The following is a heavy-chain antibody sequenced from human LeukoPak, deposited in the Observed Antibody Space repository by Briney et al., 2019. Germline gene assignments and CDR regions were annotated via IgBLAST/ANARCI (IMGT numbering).Heavy chain of an antibody. CDR3: AREADDFWRHDYYYYYMDV. V-gene: IGHV4-59*01. D-gene: IGHD3-3*01. CDR2: VYYTGDT. Sequence: SETLSLTCTISGGSISVYYWSWIRQPPGKGLEWIGYVYYTGDTNYNPSLKSRVTISVDTSKNQFSLKLSSLTAADTAVYYCAREADDFWRHDYYYYYMDVWGKGTTVTVSS. J-gene: IGHJ6*03. CDR1: GGSISVYY.